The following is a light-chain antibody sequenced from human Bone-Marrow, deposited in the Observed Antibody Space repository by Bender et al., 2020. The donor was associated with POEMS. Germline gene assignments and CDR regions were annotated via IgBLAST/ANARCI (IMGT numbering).Light chain of an antibody. V-gene: IGLV2-5*01. CDR3: CSYAGSYTWV. J-gene: IGLJ3*02. CDR1: SSDVGSYDY. CDR2: NVN. Sequence: QSALIQPPSVSGSPGQSVTISCTGTSSDVGSYDYVSWYQQHPGTVPKPMIYNVNTQPSGVPDRFSGSKSGNTASMTISGLQAEDEADYSCCSYAGSYTWVFGRGTKVTVL.